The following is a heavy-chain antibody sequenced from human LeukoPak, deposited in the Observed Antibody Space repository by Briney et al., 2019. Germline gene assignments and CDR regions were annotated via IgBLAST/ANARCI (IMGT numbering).Heavy chain of an antibody. CDR1: GDSISPYS. CDR3: ATKTAPPRRVHSSDI. Sequence: PWETLTLTCSVSGDSISPYSWSWIRQPAGKGLEWIGRIYTSGTTYYNPSLKSRVTFSLDTSKNHFSLKLTSVTAADTAVYYCATKTAPPRRVHSSDIWGQRT. J-gene: IGHJ3*02. V-gene: IGHV4-4*07. CDR2: IYTSGTT. D-gene: IGHD3-10*01.